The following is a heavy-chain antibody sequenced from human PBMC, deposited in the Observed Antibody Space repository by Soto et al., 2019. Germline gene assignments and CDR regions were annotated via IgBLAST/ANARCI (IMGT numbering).Heavy chain of an antibody. CDR3: ARAAHYDFWSGYYYMDV. CDR2: ISGSGGIT. V-gene: IGHV3-23*01. CDR1: GFTFSSYA. Sequence: EVQLLESGGGLVQPGGSLRLSCATSGFTFSSYAMAWVRQAPGKGLEWVSAISGSGGITYHAASVKGRFSISRDNSRNMLYLQMNSLGAEDMAVYYCARAAHYDFWSGYYYMDVWGIGTTVTVSS. J-gene: IGHJ6*03. D-gene: IGHD3-3*01.